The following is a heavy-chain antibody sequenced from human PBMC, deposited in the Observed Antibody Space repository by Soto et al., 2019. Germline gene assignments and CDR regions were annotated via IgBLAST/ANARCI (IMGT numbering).Heavy chain of an antibody. CDR3: ARAPTYYSYAMDV. D-gene: IGHD3-22*01. CDR1: GASFTSYW. V-gene: IGHV5-10-1*01. J-gene: IGHJ6*02. Sequence: AESLTTSCKVSGASFTSYWISWVRQKPGAGLEWMGMIDPSDSFIYYSPSFQGHVTISVDKSINTVYVQWSSLRASDTAMYYCARAPTYYSYAMDVWGQGTTVTVSS. CDR2: IDPSDSFI.